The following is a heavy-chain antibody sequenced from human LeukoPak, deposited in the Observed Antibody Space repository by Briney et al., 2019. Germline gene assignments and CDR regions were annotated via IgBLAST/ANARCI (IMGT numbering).Heavy chain of an antibody. J-gene: IGHJ6*02. V-gene: IGHV1-3*01. CDR2: INADNGNT. Sequence: GASVKVSCKASGYTFTSYAMHWVRQAPGQRLEWMGWINADNGNTKYSQKFQGRVTMTRDTSASTAYMELSSLRSEDTAVYYCARQKYPFDYYHGMDVWGQGTTVTVSS. CDR3: ARQKYPFDYYHGMDV. CDR1: GYTFTSYA. D-gene: IGHD2-2*02.